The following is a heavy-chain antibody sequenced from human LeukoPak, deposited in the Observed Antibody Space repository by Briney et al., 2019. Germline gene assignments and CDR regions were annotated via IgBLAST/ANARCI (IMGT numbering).Heavy chain of an antibody. Sequence: ASVKVSCKASGYRFTSYGISWVRQAPGQGLEWMGWISVYNGNTNYAQKLQGRVIMTTDTSTSTAYMELRSLRSDDTAVYYCARDVGSLYDFWSGYIDYWGQGTLVGVSS. CDR3: ARDVGSLYDFWSGYIDY. D-gene: IGHD3-3*01. CDR2: ISVYNGNT. CDR1: GYRFTSYG. V-gene: IGHV1-18*01. J-gene: IGHJ4*02.